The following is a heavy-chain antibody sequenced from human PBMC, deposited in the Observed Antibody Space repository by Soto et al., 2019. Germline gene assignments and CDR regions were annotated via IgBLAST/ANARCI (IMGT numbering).Heavy chain of an antibody. CDR3: AREQQYYHAMDV. J-gene: IGHJ6*02. CDR2: MNPNSGNA. D-gene: IGHD6-13*01. Sequence: ASVKVSCKASGYTFSSYDINWVRQATGQGLEWMGWMNPNSGNAGYAQKFQGRVTMTRNTSISTAYMELSSLRSEDTAVYYCAREQQYYHAMDVWGQGTTVTVSS. CDR1: GYTFSSYD. V-gene: IGHV1-8*01.